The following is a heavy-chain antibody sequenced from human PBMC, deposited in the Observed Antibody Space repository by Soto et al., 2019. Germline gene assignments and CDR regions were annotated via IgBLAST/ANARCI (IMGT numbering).Heavy chain of an antibody. CDR2: VSGYNGNT. Sequence: QVQLVQSGGEVKKPGASVKVSCKASGYTFTTSGVSWVRQAPGQGLEWMGWVSGYNGNTKYEEKFQDRVTMTTDTSTRTAYLELPSPRTYHTALYYCARAGELPYYYYGMDVWGQGTTVIVSS. D-gene: IGHD1-7*01. V-gene: IGHV1-18*01. CDR3: ARAGELPYYYYGMDV. CDR1: GYTFTTSG. J-gene: IGHJ6*02.